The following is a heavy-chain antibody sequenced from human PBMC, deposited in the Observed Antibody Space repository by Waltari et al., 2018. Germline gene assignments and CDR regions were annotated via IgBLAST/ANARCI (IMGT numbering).Heavy chain of an antibody. Sequence: QVQLVESGGGVVQPGRSLRLSCAASGFTFSSYAMHWVRQAPGKGLEWVEVISYDGSNKYYADSVKGRFTISRDNSKNTLDLQMNSLGAEDTAVYYCAREDVATRVFDYWGQGTLVTVSS. CDR3: AREDVATRVFDY. CDR1: GFTFSSYA. CDR2: ISYDGSNK. V-gene: IGHV3-30*01. J-gene: IGHJ4*02. D-gene: IGHD5-12*01.